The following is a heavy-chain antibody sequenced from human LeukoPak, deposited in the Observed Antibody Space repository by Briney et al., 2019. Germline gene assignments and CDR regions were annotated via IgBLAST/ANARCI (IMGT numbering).Heavy chain of an antibody. J-gene: IGHJ5*02. CDR1: GGSISSYY. CDR3: ARRRAEGGSDGRYNWFDP. CDR2: IYYSGST. V-gene: IGHV4-59*08. D-gene: IGHD6-25*01. Sequence: SETLSLTCTVSGGSISSYYWNWIRQPPGKGLEWIGYIYYSGSTNYNPSLMSRVTISVDTSTNQVSLKLSSGTAADTALYYCARRRAEGGSDGRYNWFDPWGQGTLVTVSS.